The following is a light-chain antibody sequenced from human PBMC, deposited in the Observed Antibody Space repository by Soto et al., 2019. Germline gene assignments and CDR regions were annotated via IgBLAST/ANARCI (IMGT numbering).Light chain of an antibody. V-gene: IGKV3-20*01. Sequence: EIVLTQSPATLSLSPGETATLSCRASQSVSGNLAWYQQKLGQAPRLLIYGASARATGISARFSGSGSGTGFTLTISRLEPEDFAVYYCQQYGSSSTFGQGTRLEIK. CDR3: QQYGSSST. CDR2: GAS. CDR1: QSVSGN. J-gene: IGKJ5*01.